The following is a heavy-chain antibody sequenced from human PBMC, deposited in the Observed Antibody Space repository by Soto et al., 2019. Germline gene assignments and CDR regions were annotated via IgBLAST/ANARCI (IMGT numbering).Heavy chain of an antibody. CDR2: IYHSGST. Sequence: SETLSLTCAVSGGSISSSNWWSWVRQPPGKGLEWIGEIYHSGSTNYNPSLKSRVTISVDKSKNQFSLKLSSVTAADTAVYYCATEDGYIRPYLGWFDPWGQGTLVTVSS. J-gene: IGHJ5*02. CDR3: ATEDGYIRPYLGWFDP. CDR1: GGSISSSNW. V-gene: IGHV4-4*02. D-gene: IGHD6-13*01.